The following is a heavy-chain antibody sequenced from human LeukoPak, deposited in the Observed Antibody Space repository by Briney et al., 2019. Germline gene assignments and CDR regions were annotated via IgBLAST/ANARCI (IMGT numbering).Heavy chain of an antibody. V-gene: IGHV3-30*02. CDR1: GFTFSSYG. D-gene: IGHD6-13*01. J-gene: IGHJ3*02. CDR2: IRYDGSNK. CDR3: AKDWVAAAAGAFDI. Sequence: GGSLRLSCAASGFTFSSYGMHWVRQAPGKGLEWVAFIRYDGSNKYYADSVKGRFTISRDNSKNTLYLQMNSLRAEDTAVYYCAKDWVAAAAGAFDIWGQGTMVTVSS.